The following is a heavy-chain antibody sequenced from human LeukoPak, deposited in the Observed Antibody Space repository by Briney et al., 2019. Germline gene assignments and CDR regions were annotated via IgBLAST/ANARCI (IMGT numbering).Heavy chain of an antibody. Sequence: PGGSLRLSCAASGFTFSTFAMIWVRQPPGKGLEWVSAISGSGGTTYYADSVKGRFTISRDNSKNTLYLQMNSLRTEDTAVYYCAKGAIRYYYYMDVWGKGTTVTISS. CDR2: ISGSGGTT. V-gene: IGHV3-23*01. CDR1: GFTFSTFA. D-gene: IGHD3-3*02. J-gene: IGHJ6*03. CDR3: AKGAIRYYYYMDV.